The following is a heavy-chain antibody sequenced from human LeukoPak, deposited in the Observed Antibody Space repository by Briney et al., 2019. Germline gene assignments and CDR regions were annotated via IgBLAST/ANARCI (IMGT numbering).Heavy chain of an antibody. CDR2: IYYSGST. J-gene: IGHJ5*02. CDR1: GGSISSSSYY. CDR3: ARDWGYNWNSIHNNWFDP. V-gene: IGHV4-39*07. D-gene: IGHD1-7*01. Sequence: PSETLSLTCTVSGGSISSSSYYWGWIRQPPGKGLEWIGSIYYSGSTYYNPSLKSRVTISVDTSKNQFSLKLSSVTAADTAVYYCARDWGYNWNSIHNNWFDPWGQGTLVTVSS.